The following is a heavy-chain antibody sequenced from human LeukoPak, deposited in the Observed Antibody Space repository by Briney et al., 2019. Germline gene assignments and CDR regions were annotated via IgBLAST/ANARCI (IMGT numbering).Heavy chain of an antibody. D-gene: IGHD3-22*01. V-gene: IGHV3-21*01. CDR1: GFTFSSYN. CDR3: AREDVPGYYDSSGYFS. J-gene: IGHJ4*02. Sequence: GGSLRLSCAASGFTFSSYNMNWVRQAPGKGLEWVSSISSSSGYIYYADSVKGRFTISRDNAKNSLYLQMNSLRAEDTAVYYCAREDVPGYYDSSGYFSWGQGTLVTVSS. CDR2: ISSSSGYI.